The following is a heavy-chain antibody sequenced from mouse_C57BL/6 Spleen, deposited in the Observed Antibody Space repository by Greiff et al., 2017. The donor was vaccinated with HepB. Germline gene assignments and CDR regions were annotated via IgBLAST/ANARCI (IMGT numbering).Heavy chain of an antibody. CDR2: ISSGGSYT. CDR1: GFTFSSYG. CDR3: ARQGDCDY. V-gene: IGHV5-6*01. Sequence: EVKVVESGGDLVKPGGSLKLSCAASGFTFSSYGMSWVRQTPDKRLEWVATISSGGSYTYYPDSVKGRFTISRDNAKNTLYLQMSSLKSEDTAMYYCARQGDCDYWGQGTTLTVSS. J-gene: IGHJ2*01.